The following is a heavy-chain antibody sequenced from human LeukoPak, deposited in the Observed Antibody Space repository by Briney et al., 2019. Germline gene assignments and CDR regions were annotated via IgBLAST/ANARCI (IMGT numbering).Heavy chain of an antibody. D-gene: IGHD3-22*01. V-gene: IGHV3-48*04. J-gene: IGHJ6*03. Sequence: PGGSLRLSCAASGFTFSSYSMNWVRQAPGKGLECVSYISSSSSTVYSADSVKGRFTISRDTAKNSLFLQMNSLRAEDTAIYYCARDYFDSSDYPQTYYYYYMDVWGKGTTVTVSS. CDR3: ARDYFDSSDYPQTYYYYYMDV. CDR1: GFTFSSYS. CDR2: ISSSSSTV.